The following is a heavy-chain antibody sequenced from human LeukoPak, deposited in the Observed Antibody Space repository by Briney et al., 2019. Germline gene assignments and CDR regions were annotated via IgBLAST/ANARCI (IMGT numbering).Heavy chain of an antibody. CDR1: GFTVSSNY. CDR2: IYGADST. J-gene: IGHJ6*02. Sequence: GGSLRLSCAASGFTVSSNYMSWVRQAPGKGLEWVSIIYGADSTYYANSVKGRFTISRDNSKNTLYLQMNSLRAEDTAVYYCARSGFGVLYYYGMDVWGQGTTVTVSS. V-gene: IGHV3-66*01. D-gene: IGHD3-10*01. CDR3: ARSGFGVLYYYGMDV.